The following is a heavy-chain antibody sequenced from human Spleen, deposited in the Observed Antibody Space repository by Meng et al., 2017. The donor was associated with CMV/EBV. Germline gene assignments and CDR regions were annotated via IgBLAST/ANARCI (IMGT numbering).Heavy chain of an antibody. CDR3: AKEPSYNSSFAFDM. J-gene: IGHJ3*02. V-gene: IGHV3-30*02. CDR2: IRFDGSET. CDR1: GFTFSTYG. D-gene: IGHD6-6*01. Sequence: SGFTFSTYGMHVVRQAPGKGLEWVGIIRFDGSETYYTDSVKGRFTISRDNSKNTLYLQMNGLRPEDTAVYYCAKEPSYNSSFAFDMWGRGTMVTVSS.